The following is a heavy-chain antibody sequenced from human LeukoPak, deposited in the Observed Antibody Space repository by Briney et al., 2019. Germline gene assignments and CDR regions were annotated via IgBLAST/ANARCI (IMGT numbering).Heavy chain of an antibody. CDR3: ARPRLRRTSDAFDI. D-gene: IGHD4-17*01. CDR1: TVSFSGYY. Sequence: PSETLSLTCAVYTVSFSGYYWSWLRQPPGKGLEWIGEINHSGSTNYNPSLKSRVTTSVDTSKNQFSLKLSSVTAADTAVYYCARPRLRRTSDAFDIWGQGTMVTVSS. J-gene: IGHJ3*02. CDR2: INHSGST. V-gene: IGHV4-34*01.